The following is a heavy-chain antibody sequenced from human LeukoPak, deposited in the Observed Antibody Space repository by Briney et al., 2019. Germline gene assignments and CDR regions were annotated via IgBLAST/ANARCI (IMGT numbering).Heavy chain of an antibody. CDR1: GYTFTSYY. J-gene: IGHJ4*02. V-gene: IGHV1-69*13. Sequence: GASVKVSCKASGYTFTSYYMHWVRQAPGQGLEWMGGIIPILGTANYAQKFQGRVTITADESTSTAYMELSSLRSEDTAVYYCARVRYDSSGYPFDYWGQGTLVTVSS. CDR2: IIPILGTA. D-gene: IGHD3-22*01. CDR3: ARVRYDSSGYPFDY.